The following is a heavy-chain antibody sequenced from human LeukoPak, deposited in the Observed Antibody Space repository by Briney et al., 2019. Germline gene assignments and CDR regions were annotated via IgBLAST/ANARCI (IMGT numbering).Heavy chain of an antibody. CDR1: GGPLSRHH. Sequence: PSETLSLTCTVSGGPLSRHHWSWIRHPPGKGLEWIGYIFYSGSPNYNPSLKSRVTISVDTSKNQFSLKLSSVTAADTAVYYCARGGIVATIGPYNWFDPWGQGTLVTVSS. V-gene: IGHV4-59*11. J-gene: IGHJ5*02. CDR2: IFYSGSP. D-gene: IGHD5-12*01. CDR3: ARGGIVATIGPYNWFDP.